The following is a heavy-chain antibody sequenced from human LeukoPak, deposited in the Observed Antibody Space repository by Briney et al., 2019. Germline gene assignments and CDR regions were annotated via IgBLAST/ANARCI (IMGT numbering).Heavy chain of an antibody. D-gene: IGHD2/OR15-2a*01. CDR1: GYTFTCYY. Sequence: ASVKVSCKASGYTFTCYYMHWVRQAPGQGLEWMGWINPNSGNTGYAQKFQGRVTMTRNTSISTAYMELSSLRSEDTAVYYCARSPFRKPDYWGQGTLVTVSS. CDR3: ARSPFRKPDY. CDR2: INPNSGNT. J-gene: IGHJ4*02. V-gene: IGHV1-8*02.